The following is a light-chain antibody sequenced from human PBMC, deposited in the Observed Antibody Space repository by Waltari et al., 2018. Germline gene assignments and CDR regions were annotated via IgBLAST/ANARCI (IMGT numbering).Light chain of an antibody. CDR1: DLPKKY. Sequence: SYELTQPPSVSVSPGQTARITCSGDDLPKKYAYWYQQKPGQAPVVVIHEDPKGPSGIPDRFSGSSSGTMATLTISGAQVEDEADYYCYSTDSSGNHRVFGRGTKLTVL. CDR3: YSTDSSGNHRV. CDR2: EDP. J-gene: IGLJ3*02. V-gene: IGLV3-10*01.